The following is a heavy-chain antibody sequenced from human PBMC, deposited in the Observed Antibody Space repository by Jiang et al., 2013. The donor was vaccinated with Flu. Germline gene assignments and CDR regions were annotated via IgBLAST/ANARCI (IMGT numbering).Heavy chain of an antibody. V-gene: IGHV3-48*02. CDR3: ARDVNWAFDY. Sequence: SSTSSYADSVEGRFTISRDNAKNSLYLQMDSLRDEDTAVYYCARDVNWAFDYWGQGTVVHRLL. J-gene: IGHJ4*02. D-gene: IGHD7-27*01. CDR2: SSTS.